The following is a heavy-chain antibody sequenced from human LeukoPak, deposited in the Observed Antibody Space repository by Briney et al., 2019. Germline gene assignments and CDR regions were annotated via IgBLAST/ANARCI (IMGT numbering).Heavy chain of an antibody. CDR1: GFTFSNAW. CDR3: TTGNWGPY. V-gene: IGHV3-15*07. CDR2: IKSKTDGETT. Sequence: GGSLRLSCAASGFTFSNAWMNWVRQAPGKGLEWVGRIKSKTDGETTDFGAPVKGRFAISRDDSKNTMYLHMNSLRTEDIAVYYCTTGNWGPYWGQGTLVTVSS. D-gene: IGHD7-27*01. J-gene: IGHJ4*02.